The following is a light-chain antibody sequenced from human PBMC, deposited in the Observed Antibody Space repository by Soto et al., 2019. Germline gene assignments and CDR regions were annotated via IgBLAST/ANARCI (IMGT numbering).Light chain of an antibody. CDR1: QSITNN. Sequence: DIQMTQSPSSLSASVRERVTIACRASQSITNNLNWYQQKPGRAPKLLIYRVSNLQSGVPPRFSGSGSGTDFTLTISGLQPDDFATDYCQQSYSTPPTFGQGTKVDIK. V-gene: IGKV1-39*01. J-gene: IGKJ1*01. CDR3: QQSYSTPPT. CDR2: RVS.